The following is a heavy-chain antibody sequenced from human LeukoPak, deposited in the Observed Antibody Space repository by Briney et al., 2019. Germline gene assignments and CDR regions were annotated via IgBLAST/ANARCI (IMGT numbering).Heavy chain of an antibody. CDR1: GGTFSSYA. D-gene: IGHD5-18*01. J-gene: IGHJ4*02. V-gene: IGHV1-69*01. CDR2: IIPIFGTA. CDR3: ARTPRIQLWQPFDY. Sequence: GSSVKVSCKASGGTFSSYAISWVRQAPGQGLEWMGGIIPIFGTANYAQKFQGRVTITADESTSTAYMELSSLRSEDTAVYYCARTPRIQLWQPFDYWGQGTLVTVSS.